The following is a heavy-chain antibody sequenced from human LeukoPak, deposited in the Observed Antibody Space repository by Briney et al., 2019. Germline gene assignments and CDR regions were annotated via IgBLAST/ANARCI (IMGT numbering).Heavy chain of an antibody. CDR2: INPNSGGT. CDR3: ASEGIGYCSSTSCLAG. J-gene: IGHJ4*02. V-gene: IGHV1-2*02. Sequence: GASVKVSCKASGYTFTGYYMHWVRQAPGQGLEWMGWINPNSGGTNYAQKFQGRVTMTRDTSISTAYMELSRLRSDDTAVYYCASEGIGYCSSTSCLAGWGQGTLVTVSS. CDR1: GYTFTGYY. D-gene: IGHD2-2*01.